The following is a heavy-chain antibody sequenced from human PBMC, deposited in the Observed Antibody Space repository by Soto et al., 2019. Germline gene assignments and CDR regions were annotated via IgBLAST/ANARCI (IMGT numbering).Heavy chain of an antibody. CDR1: GGSFSSYT. CDR3: ATFYYGSGSPAY. V-gene: IGHV1-69*02. D-gene: IGHD3-10*01. Sequence: SVKVSCKASGGSFSSYTISWVRQAPGQGLEWMGRIIPILGIANYAQKFQGRVTITADKSTSTAYMELSSLRSEDTAVYYCATFYYGSGSPAYWGQGTLVTVSS. J-gene: IGHJ4*02. CDR2: IIPILGIA.